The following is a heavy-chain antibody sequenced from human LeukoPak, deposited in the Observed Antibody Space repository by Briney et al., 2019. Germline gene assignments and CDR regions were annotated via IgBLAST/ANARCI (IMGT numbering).Heavy chain of an antibody. D-gene: IGHD2-2*02. CDR1: GGSISSGDYY. V-gene: IGHV4-30-4*08. CDR2: IYYSGST. CDR3: ASSTVPAAIPYFDY. Sequence: SETLSLTCTVSGGSISSGDYYWSWIRQPPGKGLEWIGYIYYSGSTYYYPSLKSRVTISVDTSKNQFSLKLSSVTAADTAVYYCASSTVPAAIPYFDYWGQGTLVTVSS. J-gene: IGHJ4*02.